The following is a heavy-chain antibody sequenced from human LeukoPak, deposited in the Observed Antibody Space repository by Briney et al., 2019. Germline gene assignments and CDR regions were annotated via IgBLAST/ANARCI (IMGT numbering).Heavy chain of an antibody. CDR3: ARLYQQSKWKYYYYYMDV. D-gene: IGHD1-1*01. Sequence: SETLSLTCSVSGSSFSTNYWSWIRQPPGRGLEWIGYVFDSGSTNYNPSLKSRVTISVDTSTKQFSLRLSSVTAADTAVYYCARLYQQSKWKYYYYYMDVWGKGTAVTVSS. J-gene: IGHJ6*03. CDR2: VFDSGST. V-gene: IGHV4-59*01. CDR1: GSSFSTNY.